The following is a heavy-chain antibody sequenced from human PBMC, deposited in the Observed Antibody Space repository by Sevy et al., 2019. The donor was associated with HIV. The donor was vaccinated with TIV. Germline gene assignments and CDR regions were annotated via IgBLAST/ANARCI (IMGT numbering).Heavy chain of an antibody. D-gene: IGHD3-22*01. CDR2: LRSSGSSI. CDR3: VRNGGAYDTGFDP. Sequence: GGSLRLSCTASGFTFSSYDMNWVRQAPDKGLEWVSKLRSSGSSIYYADSVKGRFTISRDNAKNSLNLQMNSLRAEDTALYYCVRNGGAYDTGFDPWGQGTLVTVSS. J-gene: IGHJ5*02. CDR1: GFTFSSYD. V-gene: IGHV3-48*03.